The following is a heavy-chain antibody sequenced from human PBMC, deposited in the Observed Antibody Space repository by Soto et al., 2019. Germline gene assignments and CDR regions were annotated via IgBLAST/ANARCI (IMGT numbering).Heavy chain of an antibody. D-gene: IGHD1-26*01. CDR3: ARDMSGGTYNNCYGMDV. CDR2: ISGSGSPT. V-gene: IGHV3-23*01. CDR1: GFTFSSYA. J-gene: IGHJ6*02. Sequence: EVQLLESGGGLGQPGGSLRLSCAASGFTFSSYAMTWVRQAPGRGLEWVSDISGSGSPTYYADSVKGRFTISRDNSKNTLYLQMNSLRADDTAVYYCARDMSGGTYNNCYGMDVWGQGTTVTFSS.